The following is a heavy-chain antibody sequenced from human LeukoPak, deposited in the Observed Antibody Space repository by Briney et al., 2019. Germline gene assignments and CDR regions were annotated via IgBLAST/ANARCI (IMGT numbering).Heavy chain of an antibody. Sequence: GASVKVSCKASGYTFTGYYMHWVRQAPGQGLEWMGWINPNSGGTNYAQKFQGRVTMTRDTSISTAYMELRSLRSDDTAVYYCAKLLWFGDRYYFDYWGQGTLVTVSS. J-gene: IGHJ4*02. CDR1: GYTFTGYY. D-gene: IGHD3-10*01. V-gene: IGHV1-2*02. CDR2: INPNSGGT. CDR3: AKLLWFGDRYYFDY.